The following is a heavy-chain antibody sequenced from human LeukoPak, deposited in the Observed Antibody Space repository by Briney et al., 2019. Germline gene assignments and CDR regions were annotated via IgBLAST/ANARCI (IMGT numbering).Heavy chain of an antibody. J-gene: IGHJ4*02. D-gene: IGHD3-22*01. Sequence: GGSLRLSCATSGFTFSGQNMNWVRQAPGKGLEWVSSISSSSSYIYYADSVRGRLTISRDNAKNSLYLQMNSLRAEDTAVYYCARDSYDSSGYHYYFDYWGQGTLVTVSS. CDR2: ISSSSSYI. V-gene: IGHV3-21*01. CDR3: ARDSYDSSGYHYYFDY. CDR1: GFTFSGQN.